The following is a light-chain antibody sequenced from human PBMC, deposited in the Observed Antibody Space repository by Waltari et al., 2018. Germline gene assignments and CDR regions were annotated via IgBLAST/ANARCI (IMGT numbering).Light chain of an antibody. CDR1: QSVGSY. CDR2: DAS. V-gene: IGKV3-11*01. Sequence: DIFLTQSPATLSFSPRDTATLSSRASQSVGSYLAWYQPKPGQPPRLLIYDASNRATGVPARFRGSGSGTEFTLTISSLEAEDFAVYYCQQRSNWTPHTFGQGARLDIK. J-gene: IGKJ2*01. CDR3: QQRSNWTPHT.